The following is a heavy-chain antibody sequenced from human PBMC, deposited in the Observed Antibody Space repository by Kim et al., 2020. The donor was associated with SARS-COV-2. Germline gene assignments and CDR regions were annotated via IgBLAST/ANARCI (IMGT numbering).Heavy chain of an antibody. D-gene: IGHD3-3*01. CDR3: AKDITIFGMDV. V-gene: IGHV3-23*01. Sequence: TYYADSVKGRFTISRDNSKNTLYLQMNSLRAEDTAVYYCAKDITIFGMDVWGQGTTVTVSS. CDR2: T. J-gene: IGHJ6*02.